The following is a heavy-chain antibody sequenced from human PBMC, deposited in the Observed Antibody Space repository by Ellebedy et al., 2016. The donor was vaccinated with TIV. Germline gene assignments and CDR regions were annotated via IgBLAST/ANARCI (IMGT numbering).Heavy chain of an antibody. V-gene: IGHV3-23*01. D-gene: IGHD3-3*01. CDR1: GFSVSSNF. CDR2: ISGSGGST. CDR3: AKGGFWSGYYYYGMDV. J-gene: IGHJ6*02. Sequence: GESLKISCAASGFSVSSNFMSWVRQAPGKGLEWVSAISGSGGSTYYADSVKGRFTISRDNSKNTLYLQMNSLRAEDTAVYYCAKGGFWSGYYYYGMDVWGQGTTVTVSS.